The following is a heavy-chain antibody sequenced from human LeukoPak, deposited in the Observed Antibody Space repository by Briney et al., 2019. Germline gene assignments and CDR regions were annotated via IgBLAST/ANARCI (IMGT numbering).Heavy chain of an antibody. CDR2: IKQDGSEK. Sequence: GGSLRLYCAASGFTLSSYWMSWVRQAPGKGLERVANIKQDGSEKYYVDSVKGRFTISRDNAKNSLYLQMNSLRAEDTAVYYCARGDSGPDYWGQGTLVTVSS. CDR1: GFTLSSYW. V-gene: IGHV3-7*01. CDR3: ARGDSGPDY. J-gene: IGHJ4*02. D-gene: IGHD6-19*01.